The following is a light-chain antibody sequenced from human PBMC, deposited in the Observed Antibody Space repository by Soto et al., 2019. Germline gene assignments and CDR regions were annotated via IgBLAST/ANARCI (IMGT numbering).Light chain of an antibody. V-gene: IGLV1-47*01. CDR1: SSNIGTNY. J-gene: IGLJ2*01. Sequence: QLVLTQPPSASGTPGQRVTISCSGNSSNIGTNYVYWYQQLPGTAPKLLIYSNDRRPSGVPDRFSGSKSGTSASLAISGLRSEDEADYYCTAWDDSLSGPVFGGGSQLTVL. CDR2: SND. CDR3: TAWDDSLSGPV.